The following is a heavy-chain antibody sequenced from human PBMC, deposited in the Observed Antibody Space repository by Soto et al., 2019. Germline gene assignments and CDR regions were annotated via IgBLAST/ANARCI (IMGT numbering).Heavy chain of an antibody. D-gene: IGHD6-19*01. J-gene: IGHJ4*02. CDR1: GFTFSDFY. CDR3: ARDEYISAY. CDR2: IGSGGSPI. Sequence: QVQLVESGGGLVKPGGSLRLSCAASGFTFSDFYMTWIRQAPGKGLEWIAYIGSGGSPIYYADSVKGRFTISWDNSKKSLYLQMNSLRADDTARYFCARDEYISAYWGQGTLVTVSS. V-gene: IGHV3-11*01.